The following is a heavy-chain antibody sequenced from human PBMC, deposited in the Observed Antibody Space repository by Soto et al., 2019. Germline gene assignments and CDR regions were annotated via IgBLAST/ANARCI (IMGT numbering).Heavy chain of an antibody. V-gene: IGHV3-23*01. Sequence: GGSLRLSCAASGFICSSYDMSWVRQAPGKGLEWVSTILVDGRTFYVDSVKGRFTIARDSSQNTVYLQMNSLTAGDTALYYCAKATATGGGAFDICGQGTMVTVSS. CDR2: ILVDGRT. CDR1: GFICSSYD. CDR3: AKATATGGGAFDI. J-gene: IGHJ3*02. D-gene: IGHD2-8*02.